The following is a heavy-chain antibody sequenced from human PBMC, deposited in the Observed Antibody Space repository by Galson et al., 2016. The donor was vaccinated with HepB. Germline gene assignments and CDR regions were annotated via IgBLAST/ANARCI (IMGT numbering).Heavy chain of an antibody. CDR3: AKDQTESDFWSSYYSYFDY. Sequence: SLRLSCAASGFAFSSYAMHWVRLAPGKGLECVSAIDNNGDNIFYADSAKGRFTISRDSSKYTLYLQMSSLRPEDTAVYYCAKDQTESDFWSSYYSYFDYWGQGTLVTVSS. CDR2: IDNNGDNI. V-gene: IGHV3-64D*06. J-gene: IGHJ4*02. D-gene: IGHD3-3*01. CDR1: GFAFSSYA.